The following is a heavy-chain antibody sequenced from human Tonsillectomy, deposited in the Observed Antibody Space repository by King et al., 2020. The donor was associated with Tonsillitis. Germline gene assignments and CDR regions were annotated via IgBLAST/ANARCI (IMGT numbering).Heavy chain of an antibody. J-gene: IGHJ3*02. V-gene: IGHV3-21*01. Sequence: VQLVESGGGLVQPGGSLRLSCAASGFTFSTYSMNWVRQAPGKGLEGVSSMSYSSSDIDYSESLKGRFTVSRDNAKNSLYLQINSLRAEDTAVYYCARVLGYGIAARPDGAFDIWGRGTMVTVSS. CDR1: GFTFSTYS. D-gene: IGHD6-6*01. CDR3: ARVLGYGIAARPDGAFDI. CDR2: MSYSSSDI.